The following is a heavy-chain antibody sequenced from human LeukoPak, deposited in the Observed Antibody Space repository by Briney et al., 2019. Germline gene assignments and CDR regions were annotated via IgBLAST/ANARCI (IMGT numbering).Heavy chain of an antibody. CDR1: GYTFTSYG. CDR2: ISAYNGNT. D-gene: IGHD3-22*01. J-gene: IGHJ4*02. V-gene: IGHV1-18*01. CDR3: AREDYYDSSGPPDY. Sequence: GASVKVSCKASGYTFTSYGISWVRQAPGQGLEWMGWISAYNGNTNYAQKLQGRVTMTTDTSTSTAYMELRSLRSDDTAVYYCAREDYYDSSGPPDYWGQGTLVTVSS.